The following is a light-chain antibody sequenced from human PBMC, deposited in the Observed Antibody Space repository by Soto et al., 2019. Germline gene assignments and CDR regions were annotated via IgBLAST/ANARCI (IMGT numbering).Light chain of an antibody. J-gene: IGLJ1*01. CDR2: EVT. CDR3: RSYAGSNNFV. CDR1: SSDIGGYYY. Sequence: QSALTQPPSASGSPGQSVTVSCTGTSSDIGGYYYVSWYQQHPGKAPKLIIYEVTKRPSGVPDRFSGSKSGNTASLTVSGLQAEEEADYYCRSYAGSNNFVFGAGTKVTVL. V-gene: IGLV2-8*01.